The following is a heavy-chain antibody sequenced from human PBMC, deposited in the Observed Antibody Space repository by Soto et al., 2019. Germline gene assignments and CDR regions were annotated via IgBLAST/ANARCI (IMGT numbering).Heavy chain of an antibody. CDR2: IIPIFGTP. CDR1: GGTFSSFA. CDR3: ARGMVRGPGGYYYYYNMDV. Sequence: QVQLVQSGAEVKRPGSSVKVSCKASGGTFSSFALSWVRQAPGQGLEWMGGIIPIFGTPNYAQKFQGRVTITADESMNTPSMELSSRRSEDTAVFYCARGMVRGPGGYYYYYNMDVWGQGTTVTVSS. J-gene: IGHJ6*02. V-gene: IGHV1-69*01. D-gene: IGHD3-10*01.